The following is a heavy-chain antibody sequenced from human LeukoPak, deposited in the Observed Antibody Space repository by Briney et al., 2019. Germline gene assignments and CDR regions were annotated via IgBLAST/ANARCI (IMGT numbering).Heavy chain of an antibody. CDR2: INPNSGGT. D-gene: IGHD4-23*01. J-gene: IGHJ4*02. CDR1: GYTFTGYY. CDR3: ATSTVADTQRFNY. V-gene: IGHV1-2*04. Sequence: GASVKVSCKASGYTFTGYYMHWVRQAPGQGLEWMGWINPNSGGTNYAQKFQGWVTMTRDTSISTAYMELSRLRSDDTAVYYCATSTVADTQRFNYWGQGTLVTVSS.